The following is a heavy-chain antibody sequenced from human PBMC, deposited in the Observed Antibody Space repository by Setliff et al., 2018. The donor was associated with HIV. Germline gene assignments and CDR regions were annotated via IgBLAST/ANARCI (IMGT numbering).Heavy chain of an antibody. D-gene: IGHD3-10*01. CDR2: IYTSGST. CDR3: ARVGDYGSGGWFDP. V-gene: IGHV4-61*02. J-gene: IGHJ5*02. Sequence: PSETLSLTCTVSGGSISSGGYYWSWIRQPAGKGLEWIGRIYTSGSTKYNPSLKSRVTISIDTSKNQFSLRLSSVTAADTAIYYCARVGDYGSGGWFDPWGQGTLVTVSS. CDR1: GGSISSGGYY.